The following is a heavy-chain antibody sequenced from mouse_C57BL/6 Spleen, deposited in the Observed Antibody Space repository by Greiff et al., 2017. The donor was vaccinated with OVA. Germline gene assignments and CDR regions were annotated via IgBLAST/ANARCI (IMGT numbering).Heavy chain of an antibody. Sequence: QVQLQQPGAELVKPGASVKLSCKASGYTFTSYWMQWVKQRPGQGLEWIGEIDPSDSYTNYNQKFKGKATLTVDTSSSTAYMQLSSLTSEDSAVYYCARVAYSNFLLDYWGQGTTLTVSS. V-gene: IGHV1-50*01. CDR3: ARVAYSNFLLDY. J-gene: IGHJ2*01. CDR2: IDPSDSYT. CDR1: GYTFTSYW. D-gene: IGHD2-5*01.